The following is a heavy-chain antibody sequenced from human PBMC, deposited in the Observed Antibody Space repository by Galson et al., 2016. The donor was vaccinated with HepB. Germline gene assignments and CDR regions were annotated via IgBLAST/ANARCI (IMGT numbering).Heavy chain of an antibody. D-gene: IGHD1-26*01. CDR3: ARGMSWELPQIFDY. CDR1: GGTFSNYA. J-gene: IGHJ4*02. CDR2: MIPVFGTS. Sequence: SVKVSCKASGGTFSNYAITWVRQAPGQGLEWMGGMIPVFGTSNNAQKFQGRLTITADESTSTAYMELSSLRSEDTAVYYCARGMSWELPQIFDYWGQGTLVTVSS. V-gene: IGHV1-69*13.